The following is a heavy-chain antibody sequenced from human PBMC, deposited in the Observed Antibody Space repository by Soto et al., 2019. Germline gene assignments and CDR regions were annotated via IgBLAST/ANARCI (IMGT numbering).Heavy chain of an antibody. CDR3: ARDSTWIPYYHYGMDV. D-gene: IGHD5-18*01. V-gene: IGHV3-53*01. CDR1: GFSVSSNY. CDR2: IYSGGNT. Sequence: EVQLVESGGGLIQPGGSLRLSCAASGFSVSSNYMSWVRQAPGKGLDWVSVIYSGGNTHYADSVKGRFTISRDNSKNTLYLQMNTLRAEDTAVYYWARDSTWIPYYHYGMDVWGQGNTVTFSS. J-gene: IGHJ6*02.